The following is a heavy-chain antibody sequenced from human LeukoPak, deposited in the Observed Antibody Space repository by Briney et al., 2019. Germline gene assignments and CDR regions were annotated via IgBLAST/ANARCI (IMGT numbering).Heavy chain of an antibody. D-gene: IGHD5-18*01. J-gene: IGHJ4*02. CDR1: GYTFTGYY. Sequence: ASVTVSCTASGYTFTGYYMHWVRQAPGQGLEWMGWINPNSGGTNYAQKFQGRVTMTRDTSISTAYMELSRLRSDDTAVYYCARDPFRRGYSYGYYWGQGTLVTVSS. CDR3: ARDPFRRGYSYGYY. V-gene: IGHV1-2*02. CDR2: INPNSGGT.